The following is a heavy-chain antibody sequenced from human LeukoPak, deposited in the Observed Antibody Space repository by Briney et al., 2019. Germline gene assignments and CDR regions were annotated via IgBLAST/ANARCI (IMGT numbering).Heavy chain of an antibody. CDR3: LSIAAAGTGY. CDR1: GFTFGSNW. V-gene: IGHV3-74*01. CDR2: INSDGSTT. Sequence: PGGSLRLSCVVSGFTFGSNWMHWVRHAPGKGLVWVSRINSDGSTTTYADSVKGRFTISRDNAKNTLYPQMNSLRAEDTAVYYCLSIAAAGTGYWGQGILVTVSS. J-gene: IGHJ4*02. D-gene: IGHD6-13*01.